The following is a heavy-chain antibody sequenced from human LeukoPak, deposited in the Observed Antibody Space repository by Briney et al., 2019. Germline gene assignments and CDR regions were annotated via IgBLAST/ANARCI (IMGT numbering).Heavy chain of an antibody. CDR3: AKVGIGAGIVS. Sequence: GRSLRLSCEASGFTFSYYSMHWVRQAPGKGLQWVAVISYDGNYKYYADSVKGRFTISRDNSKNTMYLQMNSLRTDDTAVYYCAKVGIGAGIVSWGQGTLVTVSS. V-gene: IGHV3-30*18. CDR1: GFTFSYYS. CDR2: ISYDGNYK. D-gene: IGHD1-26*01. J-gene: IGHJ4*02.